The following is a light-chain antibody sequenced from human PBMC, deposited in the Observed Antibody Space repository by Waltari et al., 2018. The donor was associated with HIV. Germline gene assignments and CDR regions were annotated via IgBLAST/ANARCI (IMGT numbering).Light chain of an antibody. CDR1: KIERKS. V-gene: IGLV3-21*04. J-gene: IGLJ2*01. CDR2: YDS. CDR3: QVWDSSSDHVL. Sequence: SSVLTQPPSVSVAPGKTPMITCGGNKIERKSVHWYQQKAGQAPVLLIYYDSDRPSGIPERFSGSNSGNTATLTISRVGDGDEADYYCQVWDSSSDHVLFGGGTKLTVL.